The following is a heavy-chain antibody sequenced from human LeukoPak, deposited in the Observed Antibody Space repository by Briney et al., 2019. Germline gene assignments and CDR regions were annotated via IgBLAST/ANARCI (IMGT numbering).Heavy chain of an antibody. CDR3: VRDSDLYYYDSSGYYYHAFDI. Sequence: ASVKVSCKASGGTFSSYAISWVRQAPGQGLEWMGRIIPILGIANYAQKFQGRVTITADKSTSTAYMELSSLRSEDTAVYYCVRDSDLYYYDSSGYYYHAFDIWGQGTMVTVSS. J-gene: IGHJ3*02. V-gene: IGHV1-69*04. CDR1: GGTFSSYA. D-gene: IGHD3-22*01. CDR2: IIPILGIA.